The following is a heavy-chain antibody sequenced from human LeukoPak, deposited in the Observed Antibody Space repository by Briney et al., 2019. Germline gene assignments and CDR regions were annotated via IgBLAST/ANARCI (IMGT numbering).Heavy chain of an antibody. D-gene: IGHD3-9*01. V-gene: IGHV1-8*01. J-gene: IGHJ5*02. CDR3: ARGGDILTGYPNWFDP. CDR1: GYTFTSFD. CDR2: MNPNSGNT. Sequence: GASVKVSCKASGYTFTSFDINWVRQATGQGLEWMGWMNPNSGNTGYAQKFQGRVTMTRNTSISTAYMELSSLRSKDTAVYYCARGGDILTGYPNWFDPWGQGTLVTVSS.